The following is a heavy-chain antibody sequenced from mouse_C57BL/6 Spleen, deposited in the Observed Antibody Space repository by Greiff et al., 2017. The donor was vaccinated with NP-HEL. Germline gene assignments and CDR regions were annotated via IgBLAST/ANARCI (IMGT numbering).Heavy chain of an antibody. V-gene: IGHV3-6*01. Sequence: VQLQQSGPGLVKPSQSLSLTCSVTGYSITSGYYWNWIRQFPGNKLEWMGYISYDGSNNYNPSLKNRISITRDTSKNQFFLKLNSVTTEDTATYYCARDDYGSRGDYWGQGTSVTVSS. CDR2: ISYDGSN. J-gene: IGHJ4*01. CDR3: ARDDYGSRGDY. D-gene: IGHD1-1*01. CDR1: GYSITSGYY.